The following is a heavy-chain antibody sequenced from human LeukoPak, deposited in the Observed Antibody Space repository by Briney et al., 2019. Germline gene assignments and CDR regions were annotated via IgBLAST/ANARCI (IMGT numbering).Heavy chain of an antibody. CDR3: AKDRGFGVFFQYYFDY. Sequence: GGSLRLSCAASGFTFSSYGMHWVRQAPGKGLEWVAVTSYDGSKKHYADSVKGQFTISRDNSKNTLYLQMNSLRAEDTAVYYCAKDRGFGVFFQYYFDYWGQGTLVTVSS. J-gene: IGHJ4*02. V-gene: IGHV3-30*18. D-gene: IGHD3-10*01. CDR1: GFTFSSYG. CDR2: TSYDGSKK.